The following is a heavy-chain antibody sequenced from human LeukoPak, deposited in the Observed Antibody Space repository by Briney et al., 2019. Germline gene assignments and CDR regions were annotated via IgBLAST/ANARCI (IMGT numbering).Heavy chain of an antibody. Sequence: SGGSLRLSCAASGFTFRSYWMHWVRQAPGKGLEWVSRVIRDGSFTNYADSVKGRFTISRDDAKNTLYLQMSSLRAEDTAVYSCVRDGDDFNFDYWGQGSLVTVSS. V-gene: IGHV3-74*01. CDR1: GFTFRSYW. J-gene: IGHJ4*02. D-gene: IGHD5-24*01. CDR2: VIRDGSFT. CDR3: VRDGDDFNFDY.